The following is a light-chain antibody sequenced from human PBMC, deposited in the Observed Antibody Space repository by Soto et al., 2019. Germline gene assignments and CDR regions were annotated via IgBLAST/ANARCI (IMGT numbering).Light chain of an antibody. J-gene: IGKJ1*01. Sequence: EIVLTQSPGTLSLSPGERATLSCRASQSVSSTFLAWYQQKPGQAPRLLIYGASSRATGIPDRFSGSGSGTDFTLIITRLEPEDFAVYFCQQFGSSLPWTFGQGTKVEIK. V-gene: IGKV3-20*01. CDR1: QSVSSTF. CDR3: QQFGSSLPWT. CDR2: GAS.